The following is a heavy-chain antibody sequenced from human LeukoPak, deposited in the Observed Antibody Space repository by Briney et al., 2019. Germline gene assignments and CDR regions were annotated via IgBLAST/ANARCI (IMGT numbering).Heavy chain of an antibody. D-gene: IGHD3-3*01. CDR1: GGTFSSYA. V-gene: IGHV1-69*04. CDR2: IIPMLGIA. Sequence: SVKVSCKASGGTFSSYAISWVRQAPGQGLEWMGRIIPMLGIANYAQKFQGRVTITADKSTSTAYMELSSLRSEDTAVYYCARAALRFLEWLESYYYGMDVWGQGTTVTVSS. J-gene: IGHJ6*02. CDR3: ARAALRFLEWLESYYYGMDV.